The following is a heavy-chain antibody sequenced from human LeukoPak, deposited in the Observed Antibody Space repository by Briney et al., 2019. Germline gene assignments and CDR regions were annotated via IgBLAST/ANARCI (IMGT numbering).Heavy chain of an antibody. D-gene: IGHD3-10*01. CDR1: GYSFSNYW. J-gene: IGHJ6*02. V-gene: IGHV5-51*01. Sequence: GESLKISCKASGYSFSNYWIGWVRQMPEKGLEWMGIIYPSDSDTRYSPSSQGQVTITADKSISTAYLQWSSLKASDTAMYYCARTLRRLLWFGESYYYYGMDVWGQGTTVTVSS. CDR3: ARTLRRLLWFGESYYYYGMDV. CDR2: IYPSDSDT.